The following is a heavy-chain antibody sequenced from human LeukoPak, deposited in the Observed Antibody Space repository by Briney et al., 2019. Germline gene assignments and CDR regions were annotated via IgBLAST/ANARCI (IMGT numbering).Heavy chain of an antibody. CDR1: GGSFSGYY. D-gene: IGHD6-6*01. CDR2: INHSGST. J-gene: IGHJ6*02. Sequence: ASETLSLTCAVYGGSFSGYYWSWIRQPPGKGLEWIGEINHSGSTNYNPSLKSRVTISVDTSKNQLSLKLNSVTAADTAVYFCARATYSSSQYYYGMDVWGQGTTVTVSS. V-gene: IGHV4-34*01. CDR3: ARATYSSSQYYYGMDV.